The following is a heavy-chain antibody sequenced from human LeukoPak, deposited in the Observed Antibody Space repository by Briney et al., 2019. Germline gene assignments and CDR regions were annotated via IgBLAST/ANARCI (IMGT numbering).Heavy chain of an antibody. V-gene: IGHV3-74*01. CDR2: INIDGSTT. CDR1: GFTFSSYC. Sequence: PGGSLRLSCAASGFTFSSYCTHWVRQAPGKGLVWASRINIDGSTTTNADSVKGRFTISRDNAKNTLYLQMNSLRAEDTAVYYCGRDLNDYDSSGYFYGLDYWRRATMLTVPS. J-gene: IGHJ4*02. CDR3: GRDLNDYDSSGYFYGLDY. D-gene: IGHD3-22*01.